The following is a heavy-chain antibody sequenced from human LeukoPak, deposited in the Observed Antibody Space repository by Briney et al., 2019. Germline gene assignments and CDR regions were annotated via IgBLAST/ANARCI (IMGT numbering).Heavy chain of an antibody. J-gene: IGHJ4*02. CDR1: GGSISTYS. D-gene: IGHD6-19*01. CDR2: SYHGRRT. Sequence: SETLSLTCTVSGGSISTYSWSWIRQPPGKGLVWVGNSYHGRRTYCHPSIKTRLTISVDTSKNQFSLKLSSVTAAETAVYYCARFGSGSFDYWGQGTLVTVSS. V-gene: IGHV4-59*01. CDR3: ARFGSGSFDY.